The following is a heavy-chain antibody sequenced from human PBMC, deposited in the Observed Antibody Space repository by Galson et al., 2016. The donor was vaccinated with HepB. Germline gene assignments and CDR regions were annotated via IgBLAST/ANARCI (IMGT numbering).Heavy chain of an antibody. J-gene: IGHJ4*02. CDR1: GYTFTTYW. D-gene: IGHD2/OR15-2a*01. CDR3: ARQGRFHFESKGDY. V-gene: IGHV5-10-1*01. CDR2: IDPSDYDT. Sequence: QSGAEVKKPGESLKIFCKASGYTFTTYWITWVRQVPGKGLEWVGRIDPSDYDTNYNPSFFGQVTISTDRSISTAYLQWSSLKASDSAIYYCARQGRFHFESKGDYWGPGTLVTVPS.